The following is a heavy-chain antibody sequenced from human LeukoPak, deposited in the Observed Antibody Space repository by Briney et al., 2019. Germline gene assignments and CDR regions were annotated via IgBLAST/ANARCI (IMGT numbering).Heavy chain of an antibody. V-gene: IGHV1-18*01. J-gene: IGHJ6*03. CDR2: ISAYNGNT. CDR3: ARDGEYCGGDCYPYYYMDV. Sequence: ASVEVSCKASGYTFTSYGISWVRQAPGQGLEWMGWISAYNGNTNYAQKLQGRVTMTTDTSTSTAYMELRSLRSDDTAVYYCARDGEYCGGDCYPYYYMDVWGKGTTVTVSS. D-gene: IGHD2-21*01. CDR1: GYTFTSYG.